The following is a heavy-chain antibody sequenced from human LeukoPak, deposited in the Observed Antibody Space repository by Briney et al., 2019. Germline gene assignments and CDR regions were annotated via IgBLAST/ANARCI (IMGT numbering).Heavy chain of an antibody. Sequence: SVKVSCKASGGTFSSYAISWVRQAPGQGLEWMGRIIPILGIANYAQKFQGRVTITADKSTSTAYMELSSLRSEDTAVYYCARRGKGLRITMVRGVLPFDYWGQGTLVTVSS. D-gene: IGHD3-10*01. CDR2: IIPILGIA. V-gene: IGHV1-69*04. J-gene: IGHJ4*02. CDR3: ARRGKGLRITMVRGVLPFDY. CDR1: GGTFSSYA.